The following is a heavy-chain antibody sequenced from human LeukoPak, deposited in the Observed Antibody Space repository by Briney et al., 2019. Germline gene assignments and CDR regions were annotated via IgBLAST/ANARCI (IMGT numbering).Heavy chain of an antibody. Sequence: SETLSLTCTVSGGSISSGGYYWSWIRQHPGKGLEWIGYIYYSGSTYYNPSLKSRVTISVDTSKNQFSLKLSSVTAADTAVYYCARDAALTYYYYYYMDVWGKGTTVTVSS. V-gene: IGHV4-31*03. CDR1: GGSISSGGYY. CDR2: IYYSGST. J-gene: IGHJ6*03. CDR3: ARDAALTYYYYYYMDV.